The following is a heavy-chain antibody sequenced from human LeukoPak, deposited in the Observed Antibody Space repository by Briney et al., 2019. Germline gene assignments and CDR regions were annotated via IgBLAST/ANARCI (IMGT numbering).Heavy chain of an antibody. CDR1: GGSISSSSYY. V-gene: IGHV4-39*01. CDR3: AGYSSGWF. D-gene: IGHD6-19*01. J-gene: IGHJ4*02. CDR2: IYYSGST. Sequence: PSETLSLTCTVSGGSISSSSYYWGWIRQPPGKGLEWIGSIYYSGSTYYNPSLKSRVTISVDTSKNQFSLKLSSVTAADTAVYYCAGYSSGWFWGQGTLVTVSS.